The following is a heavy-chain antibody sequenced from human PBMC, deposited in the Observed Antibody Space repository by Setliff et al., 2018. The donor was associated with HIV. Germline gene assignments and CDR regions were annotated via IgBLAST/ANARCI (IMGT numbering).Heavy chain of an antibody. CDR1: GESFSGYN. CDR3: ARGIPALGTSYYFDY. CDR2: INESGSA. J-gene: IGHJ4*02. V-gene: IGHV4-34*01. Sequence: SETLSLTCAVYGESFSGYNWSWIRQPPGKGLDWIGEINESGSANYNPSLKSRVTISVDISKKQFSLKLSSVTAADTAVYYCARGIPALGTSYYFDYWGQGTRVTVSS. D-gene: IGHD6-13*01.